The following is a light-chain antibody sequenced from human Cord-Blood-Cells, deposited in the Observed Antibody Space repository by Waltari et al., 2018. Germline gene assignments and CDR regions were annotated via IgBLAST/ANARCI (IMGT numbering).Light chain of an antibody. CDR2: EDN. V-gene: IGLV6-57*01. J-gene: IGLJ2*01. Sequence: NFMLTQPHSVSESPGKTVTISCTRSSGSIASNYVQWYQQRPGSSPTTVIYEDNKRPSGVPDRISGSIDSSSNSASLTISGLKTEDEADYYCQSYDSSNVVFGGGTKLTVL. CDR3: QSYDSSNVV. CDR1: SGSIASNY.